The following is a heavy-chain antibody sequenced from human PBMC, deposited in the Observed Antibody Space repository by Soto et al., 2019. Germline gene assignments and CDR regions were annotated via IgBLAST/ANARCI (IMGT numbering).Heavy chain of an antibody. CDR2: IIPIFGTA. Sequence: GASVKVSCKASGGTFSSYAISWVRQAPGQGLEWMGGIIPIFGTANYAQKFQGRVTITADESTSTAYMELSSLRSEDTAVYYCAKDFSSSGNYYAMDVWGQGTTVTVSS. V-gene: IGHV1-69*13. CDR3: AKDFSSSGNYYAMDV. D-gene: IGHD6-6*01. J-gene: IGHJ6*02. CDR1: GGTFSSYA.